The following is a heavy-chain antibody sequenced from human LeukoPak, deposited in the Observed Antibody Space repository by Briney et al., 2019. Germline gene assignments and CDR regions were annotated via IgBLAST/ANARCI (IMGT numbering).Heavy chain of an antibody. Sequence: SVKVSCKASGGTFSSYAISWVRQAPGQGLEWMGRIIPILGIANYAQKFQGRVTITADKSTSTAYMELSSLRSEDTAVYYCARGLWDRYSGSSPRGNWGQGTLVTVSS. CDR3: ARGLWDRYSGSSPRGN. J-gene: IGHJ1*01. CDR2: IIPILGIA. CDR1: GGTFSSYA. V-gene: IGHV1-69*04. D-gene: IGHD6-6*01.